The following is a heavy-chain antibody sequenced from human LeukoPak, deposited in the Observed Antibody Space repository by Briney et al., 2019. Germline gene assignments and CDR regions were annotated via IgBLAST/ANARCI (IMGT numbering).Heavy chain of an antibody. D-gene: IGHD3-22*01. CDR2: ISAYNGNT. V-gene: IGHV1-18*01. CDR1: SYTFTSYG. Sequence: VASVTVSCKASSYTFTSYGISWVRQAPGQGLEWMGWISAYNGNTNYAQKLQGRVTMTTDTSTSTAYMELRSLRSDDTAVYYCARVVGGRLYYYDSSGYSENDYWGQGTLVTVSS. J-gene: IGHJ4*02. CDR3: ARVVGGRLYYYDSSGYSENDY.